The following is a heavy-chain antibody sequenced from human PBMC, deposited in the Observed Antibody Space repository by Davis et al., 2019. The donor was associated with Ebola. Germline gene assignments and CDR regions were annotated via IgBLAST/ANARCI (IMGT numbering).Heavy chain of an antibody. J-gene: IGHJ5*02. Sequence: GGSLRLSCAASGFTFGNYAMSWVRQAPGKGLEWVSATSGSGDSTYYADSVRGRFTISRDNAKNSLYLQMNSLKTEDTAMYYCTRLRGYCSGISCYGLHDNWFDPWGQGTLVTVSS. CDR2: TSGSGDST. CDR3: TRLRGYCSGISCYGLHDNWFDP. V-gene: IGHV3-23*01. CDR1: GFTFGNYA. D-gene: IGHD2-2*01.